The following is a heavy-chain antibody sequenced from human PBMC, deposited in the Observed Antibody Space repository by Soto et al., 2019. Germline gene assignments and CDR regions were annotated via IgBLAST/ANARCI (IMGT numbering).Heavy chain of an antibody. CDR3: ARDLEYSSSWGFGYYYMDV. V-gene: IGHV3-21*01. CDR2: ISSSSSYI. J-gene: IGHJ6*03. CDR1: GFTFSSYS. D-gene: IGHD6-6*01. Sequence: GGSLRLSCAASGFTFSSYSMNWVRQAPGKGLDWVSSISSSSSYIYYADSVKGRFTISRDNAKNSLYLQMNSLRAEDTAVYYCARDLEYSSSWGFGYYYMDVWGKGTTVTVSS.